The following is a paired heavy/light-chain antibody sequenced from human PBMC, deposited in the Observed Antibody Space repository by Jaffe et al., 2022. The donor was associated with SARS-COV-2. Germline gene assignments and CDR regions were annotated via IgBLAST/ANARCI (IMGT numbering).Heavy chain of an antibody. CDR1: GFSLTTSGLG. D-gene: IGHD3-10*01. CDR2: IYWDDDK. Sequence: QITLKESGPTLVKPTQTLTLTCTFSGFSLTTSGLGVGWIRQPPGKALEWLALIYWDDDKRYSPSLKSRLTITKDTTKNQVVLTMTNMDPVDTATYYCAHKGVYGVLDYWGQGTLVTVSS. J-gene: IGHJ4*02. CDR3: AHKGVYGVLDY. V-gene: IGHV2-5*02.
Light chain of an antibody. Sequence: DIQMTQSPSTLSASVGDRVTITCRASQSISSWLAWYQQKPGRAPNLLIYKASSLQSGVPSRFSGSGSGTEFTLTISSLQPDDFATYYCQQYDTLWTFGQGTKVEIK. CDR2: KAS. CDR1: QSISSW. J-gene: IGKJ1*01. CDR3: QQYDTLWT. V-gene: IGKV1-5*03.